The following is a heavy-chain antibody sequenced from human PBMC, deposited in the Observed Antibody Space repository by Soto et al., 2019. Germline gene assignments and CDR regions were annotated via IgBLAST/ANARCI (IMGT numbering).Heavy chain of an antibody. D-gene: IGHD2-2*01. CDR1: GFTFSDYY. J-gene: IGHJ6*03. Sequence: GGSLRLSCAASGFTFSDYYMSWIRQAPGKGLEWVSYISSSGSTIYYADSVKGRFTISRDNAKNSLYLQMNSLRAEDTAVYYCARDYRCSSTSCTYYYYMDVWGKGTTVTVSS. CDR2: ISSSGSTI. CDR3: ARDYRCSSTSCTYYYYMDV. V-gene: IGHV3-11*01.